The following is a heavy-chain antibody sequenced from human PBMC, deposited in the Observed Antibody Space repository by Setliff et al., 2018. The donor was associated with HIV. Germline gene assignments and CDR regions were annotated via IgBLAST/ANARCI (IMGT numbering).Heavy chain of an antibody. Sequence: ASVKVSCKASGGTFSSYAISWVRQAPGQGLEWMGGIIPILGIANYAQKFQGRVTITADKSTSTAYMELSSLRSEDTAVYYCAREWRTAMVKYYFDYWGQGTLVTAPQ. CDR1: GGTFSSYA. V-gene: IGHV1-69*10. CDR2: IIPILGIA. D-gene: IGHD5-18*01. J-gene: IGHJ4*02. CDR3: AREWRTAMVKYYFDY.